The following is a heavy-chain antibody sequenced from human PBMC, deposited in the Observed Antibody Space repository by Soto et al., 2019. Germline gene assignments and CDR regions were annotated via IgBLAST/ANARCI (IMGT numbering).Heavy chain of an antibody. D-gene: IGHD2-2*01. CDR2: INPNSWGA. CDR1: GYTFTGYY. V-gene: IGHV1-2*02. CDR3: ARDVVVRRYSYYYGMDV. J-gene: IGHJ6*02. Sequence: GASVKVSCKPSGYTFTGYYMHWVRQSPGQGLGGMGWINPNSWGANYAQKVQGRVTMTRDTSIRTAYMELRRLRSADTAVYYCARDVVVRRYSYYYGMDVWGQGTTVTVSS.